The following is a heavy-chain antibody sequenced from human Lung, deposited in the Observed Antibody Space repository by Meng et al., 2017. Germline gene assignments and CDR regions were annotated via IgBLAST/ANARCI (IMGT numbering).Heavy chain of an antibody. Sequence: SQTRSLTCTVSGGSISSGSYYWSWIRQPAGKGLEWIGRIYTSGSTNYNPSLKSRVTISVDTSKNQFSLKLSSVTAADTAVYYCARGEQQLVLYYYYGMDVWGQGTTVTVSS. CDR1: GGSISSGSYY. D-gene: IGHD6-13*01. J-gene: IGHJ6*02. CDR3: ARGEQQLVLYYYYGMDV. CDR2: IYTSGST. V-gene: IGHV4-61*02.